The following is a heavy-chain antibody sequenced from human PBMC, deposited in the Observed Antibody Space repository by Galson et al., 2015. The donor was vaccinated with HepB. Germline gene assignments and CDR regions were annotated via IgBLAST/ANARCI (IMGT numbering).Heavy chain of an antibody. D-gene: IGHD2-15*01. CDR3: AKDGIMVANNPYHFHY. V-gene: IGHV3-23*01. Sequence: SLRLSCAASGFNFTRYAMTWVRQAPGKGLEWVSSITSSGGNSYYTDSVKGRFTVSRDNSKNTLLLQLNSLRAEDTAMYFCAKDGIMVANNPYHFHYWGQGTLLTVSS. CDR1: GFNFTRYA. J-gene: IGHJ4*02. CDR2: ITSSGGNS.